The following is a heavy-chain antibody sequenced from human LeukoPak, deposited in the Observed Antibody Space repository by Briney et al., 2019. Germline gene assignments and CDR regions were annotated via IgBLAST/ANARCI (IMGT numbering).Heavy chain of an antibody. CDR1: GGTFSSYA. CDR2: IIPIFGTA. J-gene: IGHJ6*02. Sequence: ASVKVSCKSSGGTFSSYAMSWVRRAPGQGLEWMGGIIPIFGTANYAQKFQGRVTITADESTSTAYMELSSLRSEDTAVYYCARDSDDYSTYDHYYYGIDFWGQGTTVTVSS. V-gene: IGHV1-69*13. D-gene: IGHD4-11*01. CDR3: ARDSDDYSTYDHYYYGIDF.